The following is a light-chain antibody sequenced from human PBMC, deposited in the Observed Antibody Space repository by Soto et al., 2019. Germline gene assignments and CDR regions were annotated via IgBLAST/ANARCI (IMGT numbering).Light chain of an antibody. J-gene: IGLJ1*01. Sequence: QSALTQPASVSGSPGQSITISRPGTSSEVGGYNYVSWYQQHPGKAPKFMIYDVSNRPSGVSNRFSGSKSGNTASLTISGLQAEDEADYYCSSYTTSNTRQIVFGTGTKVTVL. CDR3: SSYTTSNTRQIV. V-gene: IGLV2-14*01. CDR2: DVS. CDR1: SSEVGGYNY.